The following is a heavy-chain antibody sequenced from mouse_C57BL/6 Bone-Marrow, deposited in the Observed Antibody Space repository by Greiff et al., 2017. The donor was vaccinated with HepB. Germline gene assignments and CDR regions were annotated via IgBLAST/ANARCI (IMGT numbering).Heavy chain of an antibody. V-gene: IGHV1-39*01. CDR1: GYSFTDYN. J-gene: IGHJ2*01. CDR3: AREGYYGSSYVDNSDY. Sequence: VQLQQSGPELVKPGASVKISCKASGYSFTDYNMNWVKQSNGKSLEWIGVINPNYGTTSYNQKFKGKATLTVDQSSSTAYMQRNSLTSEDSAVYYCAREGYYGSSYVDNSDYGGQGTALTVSA. CDR2: INPNYGTT. D-gene: IGHD1-1*01.